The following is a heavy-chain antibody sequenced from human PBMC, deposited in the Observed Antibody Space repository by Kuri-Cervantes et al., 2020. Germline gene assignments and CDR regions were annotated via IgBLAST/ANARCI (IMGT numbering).Heavy chain of an antibody. CDR3: ARKRGYSGPFGYYYGMDV. CDR2: IWYGGSNK. V-gene: IGHV3-33*01. D-gene: IGHD5-18*01. CDR1: GFTFSSYG. J-gene: IGHJ6*02. Sequence: GESLKISCAASGFTFSSYGMHWVRQAPGKGLEWVAVIWYGGSNKYYADSVKGRFTISRDNSKNTLYLQMNSLRAEDTAVYYCARKRGYSGPFGYYYGMDVWGQGTTVTVSS.